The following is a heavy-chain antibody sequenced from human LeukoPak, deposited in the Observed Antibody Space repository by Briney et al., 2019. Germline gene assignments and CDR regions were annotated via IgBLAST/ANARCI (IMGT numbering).Heavy chain of an antibody. CDR3: ARDCSGGSCYGAFDI. CDR2: IYDSGST. V-gene: IGHV4-30-4*01. CDR1: GASIRSGDYY. D-gene: IGHD2-15*01. J-gene: IGHJ3*02. Sequence: SETLSLTCTVSGASIRSGDYYWSWIRQAPGKGLEWIGYIYDSGSTYYNPSLKSRITISVDTSENRFSLKLSSVTATDTAVYYCARDCSGGSCYGAFDIWGQGTMVTVSS.